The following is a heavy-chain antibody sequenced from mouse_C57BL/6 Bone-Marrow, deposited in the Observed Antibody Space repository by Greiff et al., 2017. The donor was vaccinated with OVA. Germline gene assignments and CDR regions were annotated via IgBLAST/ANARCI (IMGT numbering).Heavy chain of an antibody. CDR3: ARGYGSSYRGYFDV. CDR2: IYPSDSET. Sequence: QVQLQQPGAELVRPGSSVKLSCKASGYTFTSYWMDWVKQRPGQGLEWIGNIYPSDSETHYNQKFKDKATLTVDKSSSTAYMQLSSLTSEDSAVYYGARGYGSSYRGYFDVWGTGTTVTGSS. V-gene: IGHV1-61*01. CDR1: GYTFTSYW. D-gene: IGHD1-1*01. J-gene: IGHJ1*03.